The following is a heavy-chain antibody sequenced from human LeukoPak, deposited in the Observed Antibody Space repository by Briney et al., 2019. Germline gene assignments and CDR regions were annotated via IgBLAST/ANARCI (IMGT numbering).Heavy chain of an antibody. CDR3: AKDRISMVRSSDIDN. CDR1: GFSFSTYS. V-gene: IGHV3-21*01. Sequence: GGSLRLSCAASGFSFSTYSMNWVRQAPGKGPEWVSSISSSSGDIYYGDSVKGRFTISRDNSKNTLYLQMNSLRPEDTAVYYCAKDRISMVRSSDIDNWGQGTLVTVSS. J-gene: IGHJ4*02. D-gene: IGHD3-10*01. CDR2: ISSSSGDI.